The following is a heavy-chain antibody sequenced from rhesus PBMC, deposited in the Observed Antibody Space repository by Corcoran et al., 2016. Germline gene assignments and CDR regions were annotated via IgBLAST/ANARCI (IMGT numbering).Heavy chain of an antibody. J-gene: IGHJ4*01. D-gene: IGHD6-13*01. V-gene: IGHV3S18*01. CDR1: GFSFSDYY. Sequence: EVRLVESGGGLAKPGGSLRLACAASGFSFSDYYMYWVRQAPGKGLEWVSGISYTDGSTYYADSVKGRFNISRENAKNTLYIQMDSLRAEDTAVYYCARDRHSSWSFGDYWGQGVLVTVSS. CDR3: ARDRHSSWSFGDY. CDR2: ISYTDGST.